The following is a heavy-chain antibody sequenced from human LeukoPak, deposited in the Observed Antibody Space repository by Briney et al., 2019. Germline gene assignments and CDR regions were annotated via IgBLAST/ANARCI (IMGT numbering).Heavy chain of an antibody. CDR1: GYTFSNYD. Sequence: SVKLSCKASGYTFSNYDINWVRQATGQGLEWMGWMNPNGGNTGYAQMVQGRVTMTRNTSINTAYLELSSLTSEDTAVYYCARKGVSSHYLDYWGQGTLLTVSS. D-gene: IGHD6-6*01. CDR3: ARKGVSSHYLDY. J-gene: IGHJ4*02. V-gene: IGHV1-8*02. CDR2: MNPNGGNT.